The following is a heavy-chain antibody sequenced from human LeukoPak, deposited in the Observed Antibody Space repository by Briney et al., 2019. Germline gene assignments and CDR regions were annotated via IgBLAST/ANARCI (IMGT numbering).Heavy chain of an antibody. CDR2: IWYDGSNK. CDR3: AREAAVAGKGGFDY. CDR1: GFTFSSYG. J-gene: IGHJ4*02. Sequence: GGSLRLSCAASGFTFSSYGIHWVRQAPGKGLEWEAVIWYDGSNKYYADSVKGRFTISRDNSKNTLYLQMNSLRAEDTAVYYCAREAAVAGKGGFDYWGQGTLVTVSS. D-gene: IGHD6-19*01. V-gene: IGHV3-33*01.